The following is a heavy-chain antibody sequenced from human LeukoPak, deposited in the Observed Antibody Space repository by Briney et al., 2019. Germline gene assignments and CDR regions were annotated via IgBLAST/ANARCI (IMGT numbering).Heavy chain of an antibody. CDR1: GGSISSYY. Sequence: SETLSLTCTVSGGSISSYYWSWIRQPPGKGLEWIGYIYYSGSTNYNPSLKSRVTISVDTSKNQLSLKLSSVTAADTAVYYCARYYYDSSGYCFDYWGQGTLVTVSS. D-gene: IGHD3-22*01. CDR3: ARYYYDSSGYCFDY. J-gene: IGHJ4*02. V-gene: IGHV4-59*01. CDR2: IYYSGST.